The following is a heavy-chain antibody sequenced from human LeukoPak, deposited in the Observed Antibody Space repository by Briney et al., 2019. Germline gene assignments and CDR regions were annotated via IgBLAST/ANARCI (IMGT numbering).Heavy chain of an antibody. CDR2: ISSSASTK. Sequence: PGGSLRLSFAASGFTFSIYEMKGVRQAPGKGLKWVSYISSSASTKYYADSVKGRFTISRDNAKKSLYLQMNSLRAEDTAVYYCARGAMAGPFDYWGQGTLVIVSS. D-gene: IGHD5-18*01. V-gene: IGHV3-48*03. J-gene: IGHJ4*02. CDR3: ARGAMAGPFDY. CDR1: GFTFSIYE.